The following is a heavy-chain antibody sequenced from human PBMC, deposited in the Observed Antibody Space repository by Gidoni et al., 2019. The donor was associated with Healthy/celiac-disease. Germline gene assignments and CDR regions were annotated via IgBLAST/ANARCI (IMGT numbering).Heavy chain of an antibody. Sequence: QVQLVSSGGCLVKLGVSLRLSCAASGFTFSDYYMGWIRQAPGKGLEWVSYISSRGSTIYYADYVKGRLTISRDNAKNSLYLKMNSLRAEDTAVYYCAREGRHPRYWGQGTMVTVSS. CDR1: GFTFSDYY. CDR3: AREGRHPRY. D-gene: IGHD1-26*01. CDR2: ISSRGSTI. V-gene: IGHV3-11*01. J-gene: IGHJ4*02.